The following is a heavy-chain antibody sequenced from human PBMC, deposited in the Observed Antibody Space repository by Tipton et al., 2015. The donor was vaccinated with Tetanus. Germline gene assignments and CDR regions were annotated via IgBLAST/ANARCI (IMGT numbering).Heavy chain of an antibody. CDR3: ARANYDSSKKGPFDS. D-gene: IGHD1-7*01. V-gene: IGHV4-31*03. Sequence: TLSLTCSVSNGSISSGGYYWSWIRQYPGKGLEWIGLLYHTGVTYYNPSLQSRVAISVDTSKNQFSLKLTAVTAADTAVYYCARANYDSSKKGPFDSWGQGSLVIVSS. J-gene: IGHJ4*02. CDR2: LYHTGVT. CDR1: NGSISSGGYY.